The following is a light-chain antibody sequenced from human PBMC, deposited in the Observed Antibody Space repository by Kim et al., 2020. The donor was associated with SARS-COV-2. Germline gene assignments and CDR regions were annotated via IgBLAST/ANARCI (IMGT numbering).Light chain of an antibody. CDR2: SNN. J-gene: IGLJ2*01. CDR3: AAWDDSLSARL. CDR1: SANIGSNY. Sequence: GQRVTISWSGRSANIGSNYVYWYQQRPGTAPKLLIYSNNQRPSGVPDRFSGSKSGTSASLAISGLRSEDEADYYCAAWDDSLSARLFGGGTQLTVL. V-gene: IGLV1-47*01.